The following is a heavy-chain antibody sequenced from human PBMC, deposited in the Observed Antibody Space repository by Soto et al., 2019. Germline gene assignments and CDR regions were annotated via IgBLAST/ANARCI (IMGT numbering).Heavy chain of an antibody. D-gene: IGHD3-9*01. CDR3: ARDLKAATYYDILTGPRDAFDI. Sequence: ASVTVSCKASGYTFTSYDINWVRQAPGQGLVWMGWMNPNSGNTGYAQKFQGRVTMTRNTSISTAYMELSSLRSEDTAVYYCARDLKAATYYDILTGPRDAFDIWGQGTMVTVSS. V-gene: IGHV1-8*01. J-gene: IGHJ3*02. CDR1: GYTFTSYD. CDR2: MNPNSGNT.